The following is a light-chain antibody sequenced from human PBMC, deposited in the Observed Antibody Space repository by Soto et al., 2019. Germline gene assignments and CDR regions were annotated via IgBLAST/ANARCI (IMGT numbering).Light chain of an antibody. CDR3: QQHSHWPPWT. J-gene: IGKJ1*01. Sequence: EVVLTQSPATLSLSPGERATLSCRASENVRTFVDWYQQKPGQAPRLLMFGVSNRATGIPARFSGSGSGTDFTLTISNLEPEDFAVYYCQQHSHWPPWTFGQGTRVEIQ. CDR2: GVS. CDR1: ENVRTF. V-gene: IGKV3-11*01.